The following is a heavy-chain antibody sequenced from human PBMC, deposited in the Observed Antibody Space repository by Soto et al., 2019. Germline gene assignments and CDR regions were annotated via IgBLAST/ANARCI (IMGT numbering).Heavy chain of an antibody. Sequence: GESLKISCQGSGFNFSNDWIGWVRQMPGKGLEWMGIIYPGDSDTRYSPSFEGQVTISADKSTSTAYLQKSSLKASDTAIYFCARLPPYQLPAPYYYGMDVWGQGTTVTVSS. J-gene: IGHJ6*02. CDR2: IYPGDSDT. D-gene: IGHD2-2*01. V-gene: IGHV5-51*01. CDR3: ARLPPYQLPAPYYYGMDV. CDR1: GFNFSNDW.